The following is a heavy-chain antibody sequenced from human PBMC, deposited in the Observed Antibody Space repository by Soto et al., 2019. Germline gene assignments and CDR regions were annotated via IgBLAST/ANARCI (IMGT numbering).Heavy chain of an antibody. CDR3: ARHLLRAGEVDWFDA. CDR1: GGSISSSTNY. J-gene: IGHJ5*02. D-gene: IGHD6-19*01. V-gene: IGHV4-39*01. Sequence: QLQLQESGPGLVKPSETLSLTCTVSGGSISSSTNYWSWIRQPPGKGLEWIGSMFYTGSTYYNPYLKSRVTTSVDTSQNQFSLKVTSVTAADTVVYYCARHLLRAGEVDWFDAWGQGTLVICSS. CDR2: MFYTGST.